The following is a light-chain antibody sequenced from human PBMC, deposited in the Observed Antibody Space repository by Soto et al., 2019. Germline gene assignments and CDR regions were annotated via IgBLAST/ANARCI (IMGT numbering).Light chain of an antibody. CDR2: GAS. J-gene: IGKJ1*01. CDR3: QQRSNWPES. CDR1: QSVRSY. V-gene: IGKV3-11*01. Sequence: ESIWAHSPAPLSFSPGERATLSCGASQSVRSYLAWYQQKPGQAPRLLIYGASTRATGIPARFSGSGSGTEFTLTISSLEPEDFAIYYCQQRSNWPESFGQGTKVDIK.